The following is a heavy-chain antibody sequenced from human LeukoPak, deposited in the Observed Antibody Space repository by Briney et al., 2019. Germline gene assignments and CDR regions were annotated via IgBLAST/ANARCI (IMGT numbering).Heavy chain of an antibody. D-gene: IGHD4-17*01. Sequence: PSETLSLTCTVSGGSISSYYWSWIRQPAGKGLEWIGRIYTSGSTNYNPSLKSRVTMSVDTSKNQFSLKLSSVTAADTAVYYCATMGLNYGEYLYFDYWGQGTLVTVSS. CDR3: ATMGLNYGEYLYFDY. CDR2: IYTSGST. J-gene: IGHJ4*02. CDR1: GGSISSYY. V-gene: IGHV4-4*07.